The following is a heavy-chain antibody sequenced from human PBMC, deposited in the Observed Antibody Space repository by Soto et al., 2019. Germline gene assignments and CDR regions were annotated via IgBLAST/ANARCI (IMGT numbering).Heavy chain of an antibody. CDR2: ISAYNGNT. CDR1: GYTFTSYG. V-gene: IGHV1-18*01. D-gene: IGHD2-15*01. Sequence: QVQLVQSGGEVKKPGASVKVSCKASGYTFTSYGISWVRQAPGQGLEWMGRISAYNGNTNYAQKLQGRVTMTTDTSTSTASMELRSLRSDDTAVYYCARVVGALGHWFDPWGPGTLVTVSS. J-gene: IGHJ5*02. CDR3: ARVVGALGHWFDP.